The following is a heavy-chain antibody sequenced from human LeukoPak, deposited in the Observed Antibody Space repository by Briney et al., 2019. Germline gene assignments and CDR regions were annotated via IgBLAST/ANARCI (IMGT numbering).Heavy chain of an antibody. CDR3: ARAAAGYFDY. CDR1: GVAISRGGYA. CDR2: IYHSGTT. J-gene: IGHJ4*02. Sequence: SETLSLTCAVSGVAISRGGYAWNWIRQPPGKGLEWIAYIYHSGTTYYNPSLKSRVTISVDTSKNQFSLKLSSVTAADTAVYYCARAAAGYFDYWGQGTLVTVSS. D-gene: IGHD6-13*01. V-gene: IGHV4-30-2*01.